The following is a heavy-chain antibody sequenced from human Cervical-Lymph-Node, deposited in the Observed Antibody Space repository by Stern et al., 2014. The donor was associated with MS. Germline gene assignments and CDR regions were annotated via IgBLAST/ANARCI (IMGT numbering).Heavy chain of an antibody. V-gene: IGHV3-53*01. D-gene: IGHD3-3*01. CDR1: GFTVSKNY. CDR3: ARAIFGVNTAAMAPDAFDS. J-gene: IGHJ3*01. Sequence: EVQLVESGGGLIQPGGSLRLSCAAPGFTVSKNYMSWVRQAPGKGLEWVSLIYTDVMTYYSGPVKGRFTISRDSSKNMLFLQMNSLRAEDTAMYYCARAIFGVNTAAMAPDAFDSWGQGTMVTVSS. CDR2: IYTDVMT.